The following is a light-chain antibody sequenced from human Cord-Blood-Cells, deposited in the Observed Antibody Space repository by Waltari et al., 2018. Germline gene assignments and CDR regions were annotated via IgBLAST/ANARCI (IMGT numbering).Light chain of an antibody. V-gene: IGKV1-5*03. CDR3: QQYNSYSRT. CDR2: KAS. Sequence: DIETTQSPSTLSASVGDRVTITCRASQSISSWLAWYQQKTGKAPKLLIYKASSLESGVPSRFSGSGSGTEFTLTISSLQPDDFATYYCQQYNSYSRTCGQGTKVEIK. J-gene: IGKJ1*01. CDR1: QSISSW.